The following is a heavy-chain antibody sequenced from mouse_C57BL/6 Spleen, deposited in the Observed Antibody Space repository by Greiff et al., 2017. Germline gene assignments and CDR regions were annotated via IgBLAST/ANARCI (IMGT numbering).Heavy chain of an antibody. J-gene: IGHJ2*01. D-gene: IGHD2-1*01. Sequence: QVQLQQPGAELVMPGASVKLSCKASGYTFTSYWMHWVKQRPGQGLEWIGEIDPSDSYTNYNQKFKGKSTLTVDKSSSPAYMQLSSLTSEDSAVYYCARFDGNYSYFDYWGQGTTLTVSS. CDR2: IDPSDSYT. CDR3: ARFDGNYSYFDY. V-gene: IGHV1-69*01. CDR1: GYTFTSYW.